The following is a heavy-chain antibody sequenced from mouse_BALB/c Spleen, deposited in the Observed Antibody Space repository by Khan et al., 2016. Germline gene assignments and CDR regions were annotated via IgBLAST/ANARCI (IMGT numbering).Heavy chain of an antibody. CDR2: INPGSGGT. CDR1: GYAFTNYL. CDR3: ARADYYGSSGAY. Sequence: QVQLQQSGAELVRPGTSVKVSCKASGYAFTNYLIEWVKQRPGQGLEWIGVINPGSGGTKYNAKFKGKATLTADKSSSTAYLQLSSLTSDDTAVYFCARADYYGSSGAYWGQGTLVTVSA. V-gene: IGHV1-54*01. J-gene: IGHJ3*01. D-gene: IGHD1-1*01.